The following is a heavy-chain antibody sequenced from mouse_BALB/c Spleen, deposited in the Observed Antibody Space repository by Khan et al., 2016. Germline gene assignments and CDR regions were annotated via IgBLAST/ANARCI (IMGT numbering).Heavy chain of an antibody. V-gene: IGHV1-55*01. CDR1: GYNFTSYW. CDR3: ARAALSYGSSYWYFDV. D-gene: IGHD1-1*01. CDR2: IYPDSGST. Sequence: QVQLQQPGAELVKPGTSVKLSCKASGYNFTSYWINWVKLRPGQGLEWIGDIYPDSGSTNYNEKFKSKATLTVDTSSSTAYMQLSSLASEDSALYYCARAALSYGSSYWYFDVWGAGTTVTVSS. J-gene: IGHJ1*01.